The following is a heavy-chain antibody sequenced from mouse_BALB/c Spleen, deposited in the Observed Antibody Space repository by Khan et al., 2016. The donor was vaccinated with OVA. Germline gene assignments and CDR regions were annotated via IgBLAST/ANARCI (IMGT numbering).Heavy chain of an antibody. CDR2: IWVGGST. CDR3: TRLVDI. Sequence: ESGPGLVARSQSLSITCTVAGFSLTSYGVHWVRQPPGKGPEWLGVIWVGGSTNYNSALMFRLSISKENFKRQVYLKMNSLQTDDTAMYYCTRLVDIWGQGTPLTVSS. J-gene: IGHJ2*01. D-gene: IGHD1-3*01. V-gene: IGHV2-9*02. CDR1: GFSLTSYG.